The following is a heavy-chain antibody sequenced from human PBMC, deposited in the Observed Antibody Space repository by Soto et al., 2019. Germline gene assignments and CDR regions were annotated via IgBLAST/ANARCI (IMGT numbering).Heavy chain of an antibody. Sequence: SETLSLTCTVSGGSISSGGYYWSWIRQHPGKGLEWIGYIYYSGSTYYNPSLKSRVTISVDTSKNQFSLKLSSVTAADTAVYYCARHLTPRYCSGGSCHRDNWFDPWGQGTLVTVSS. CDR1: GGSISSGGYY. D-gene: IGHD2-15*01. V-gene: IGHV4-31*03. CDR2: IYYSGST. CDR3: ARHLTPRYCSGGSCHRDNWFDP. J-gene: IGHJ5*02.